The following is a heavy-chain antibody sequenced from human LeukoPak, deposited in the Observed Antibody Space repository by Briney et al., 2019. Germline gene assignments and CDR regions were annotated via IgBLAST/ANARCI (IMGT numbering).Heavy chain of an antibody. CDR1: GFTLSSYS. J-gene: IGHJ4*02. V-gene: IGHV3-48*02. D-gene: IGHD7-27*01. Sequence: GGSLRLSCAASGFTLSSYSMNWVRQAPGKGLEWVSHISSGSDTKYYADSVKGRFTISRDNAKNSLYLQMNSLRDEDTAVYYCAKSSNWAFDYWGQGTLVTVSS. CDR2: ISSGSDTK. CDR3: AKSSNWAFDY.